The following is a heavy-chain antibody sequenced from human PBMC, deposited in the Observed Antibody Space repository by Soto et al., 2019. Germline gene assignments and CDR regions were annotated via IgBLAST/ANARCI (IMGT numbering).Heavy chain of an antibody. V-gene: IGHV6-1*01. CDR2: TYFRSKWYN. Sequence: SQTLSLTCAISGDSVSSNTASWNWIRQSPSRGLEWLGRTYFRSKWYNDYAVSVKSRIIINPDTSKNQFSLKLSSVTAADTAVYYCARAEVATITGAFDIWGQGTMVTVSS. J-gene: IGHJ3*02. CDR3: ARAEVATITGAFDI. CDR1: GDSVSSNTAS. D-gene: IGHD5-12*01.